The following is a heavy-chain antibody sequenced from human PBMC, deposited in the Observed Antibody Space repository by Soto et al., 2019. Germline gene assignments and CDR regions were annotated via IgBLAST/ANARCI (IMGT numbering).Heavy chain of an antibody. Sequence: PGGSLRLSCAASGFTFSSYGMFWVRQAPGRGLEWVAFISYDGSNEYYSDSVKGRFTISRDNSKNTLYLQMNSLRAEDTAVYYCAKDIYYDSSGYNLWGQGTLVTVSS. J-gene: IGHJ4*02. D-gene: IGHD3-22*01. CDR3: AKDIYYDSSGYNL. CDR2: ISYDGSNE. V-gene: IGHV3-30*18. CDR1: GFTFSSYG.